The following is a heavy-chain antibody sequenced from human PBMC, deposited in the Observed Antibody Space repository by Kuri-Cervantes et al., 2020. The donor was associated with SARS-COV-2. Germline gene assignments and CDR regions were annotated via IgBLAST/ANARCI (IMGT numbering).Heavy chain of an antibody. D-gene: IGHD3-3*01. CDR1: GGSISSYY. J-gene: IGHJ5*02. CDR3: ARVGYDFWSGYKYNWFDP. CDR2: IYYSGST. V-gene: IGHV4-59*01. Sequence: SETLSLTCTASGGSISSYYWSWIRQPPGKGLEWIGYIYYSGSTNYNPSLKGRVAISVDTSKNQFSLKLSSVTAADTAVYYCARVGYDFWSGYKYNWFDPWGQGTLVTVSS.